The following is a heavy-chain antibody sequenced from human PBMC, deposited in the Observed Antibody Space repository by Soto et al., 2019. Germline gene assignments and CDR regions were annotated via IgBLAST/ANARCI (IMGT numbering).Heavy chain of an antibody. D-gene: IGHD4-17*01. J-gene: IGHJ4*02. CDR1: GGSISSGGYY. CDR2: IYYSGST. CDR3: AREWYGDYSFGLYY. V-gene: IGHV4-31*01. Sequence: QVQLQESGPGLVKPSQTLSLTCTVSGGSISSGGYYWSWIRQHPGKGLEWIGYIYYSGSTYYNPSLKSLVTISVDPSKNQFSLKLSAVTAADTAVYYCAREWYGDYSFGLYYWGQGTLVTVSS.